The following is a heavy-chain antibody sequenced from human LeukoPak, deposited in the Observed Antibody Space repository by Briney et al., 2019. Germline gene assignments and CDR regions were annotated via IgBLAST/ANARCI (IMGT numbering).Heavy chain of an antibody. CDR1: GGSFSGYY. CDR2: SNHSGST. CDR3: ATSDAFDI. Sequence: SETLSLTCAVYGGSFSGYYWSWIRQPPGKGLEWIGESNHSGSTNYNPSLKSRITISVDTPKNQSSLKLSSVTAADTAVYYCATSDAFDIWGQGTMVTVSS. J-gene: IGHJ3*02. V-gene: IGHV4-34*01.